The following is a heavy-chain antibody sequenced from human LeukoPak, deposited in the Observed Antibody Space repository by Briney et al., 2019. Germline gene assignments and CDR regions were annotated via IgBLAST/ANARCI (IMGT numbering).Heavy chain of an antibody. CDR3: ARAVRRFFQH. V-gene: IGHV3-53*01. J-gene: IGHJ1*01. D-gene: IGHD1-1*01. Sequence: GGSLRLSCAASGFTVSSNYMSWVRQAPGKGLEWVSVIYSAGSTYYADSVKGRFTISRDNAKNSLYLQMNSLRAEDTAVYYCARAVRRFFQHWGQGTLVTVSS. CDR2: IYSAGST. CDR1: GFTVSSNY.